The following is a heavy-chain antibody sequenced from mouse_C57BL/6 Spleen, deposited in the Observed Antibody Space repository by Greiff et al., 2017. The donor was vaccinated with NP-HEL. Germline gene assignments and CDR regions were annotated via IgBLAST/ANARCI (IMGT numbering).Heavy chain of an antibody. CDR1: GFTFSSYA. CDR3: ARDRGDYYGSSPGYFDV. D-gene: IGHD1-1*01. Sequence: EVMLVESGGGLVKPGGSLKLSCAASGFTFSSYAMSWVRQTPEKRLEWVATISDGGSYTYYPDNVKGRFTISRDNAKNNLYLQMSHLKAEDTAMYYCARDRGDYYGSSPGYFDVWGTGTTVTVSS. V-gene: IGHV5-4*01. J-gene: IGHJ1*03. CDR2: ISDGGSYT.